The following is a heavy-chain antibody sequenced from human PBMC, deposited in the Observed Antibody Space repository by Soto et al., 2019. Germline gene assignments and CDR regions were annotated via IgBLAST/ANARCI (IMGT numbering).Heavy chain of an antibody. Sequence: GGSLRLSCAASGFTFSTYAMSWVRQAPGKGLEWVSAISGSGGSTYYADSVKGRFTISRDNSKNTLYLQMNSLRAEDTAVYYCAKDSGIVVVPAALYNWFDPWGQGTLVTV. CDR1: GFTFSTYA. J-gene: IGHJ5*02. CDR3: AKDSGIVVVPAALYNWFDP. D-gene: IGHD2-2*01. V-gene: IGHV3-23*01. CDR2: ISGSGGST.